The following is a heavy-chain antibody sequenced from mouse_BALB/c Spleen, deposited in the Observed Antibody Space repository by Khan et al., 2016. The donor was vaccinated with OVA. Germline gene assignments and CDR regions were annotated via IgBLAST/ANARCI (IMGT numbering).Heavy chain of an antibody. CDR3: ARIYYDYDGYYARDY. J-gene: IGHJ4*01. CDR1: GYTFTSYT. D-gene: IGHD2-4*01. CDR2: INPSSGYT. V-gene: IGHV1-4*01. Sequence: QVQLQQSGAELTRPGASVKMSCKASGYTFTSYTMHWVKQRPGQGLEWIGYINPSSGYTNYNQKFKDKATLTADKSSSTAYMQLSSLTSEDSAFYYCARIYYDYDGYYARDYWGQGTSVTVSS.